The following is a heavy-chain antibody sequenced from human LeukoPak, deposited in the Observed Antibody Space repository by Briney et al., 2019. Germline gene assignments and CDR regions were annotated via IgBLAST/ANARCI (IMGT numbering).Heavy chain of an antibody. CDR3: ATVYIYGSPTSYFDY. V-gene: IGHV3-7*01. CDR1: GFRFNTFW. J-gene: IGHJ4*02. D-gene: IGHD5-18*01. CDR2: IKQDGNEK. Sequence: PGGSLRLSCAASGFRFNTFWMSWVRQAPGKGLEWVANIKQDGNEKYYADSVKGRFTISRDNGKNSLDLQMNSLRAEDTSVYYCATVYIYGSPTSYFDYWGQGTLVTVSS.